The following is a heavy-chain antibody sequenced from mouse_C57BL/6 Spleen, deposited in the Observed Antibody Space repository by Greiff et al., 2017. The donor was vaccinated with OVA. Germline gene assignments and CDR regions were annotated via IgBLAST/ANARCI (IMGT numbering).Heavy chain of an antibody. CDR2: INPNNGGT. J-gene: IGHJ3*01. Sequence: EVQLQQSGPELVKPGASVKIPCKASGYTFTDYNMDWVKQSHGKSLEWIGDINPNNGGTIYNQKFKGKATLTVDKSSSTAYMELRSLTSEDTAVYYCARKDYSNYGFAYWGQGTLVTVSA. V-gene: IGHV1-18*01. D-gene: IGHD2-5*01. CDR3: ARKDYSNYGFAY. CDR1: GYTFTDYN.